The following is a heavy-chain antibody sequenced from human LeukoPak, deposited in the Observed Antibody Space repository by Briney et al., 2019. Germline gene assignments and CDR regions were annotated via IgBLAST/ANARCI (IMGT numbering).Heavy chain of an antibody. CDR3: TLYGDYEAY. CDR2: IRSKANSYAT. CDR1: GFTFSGSA. D-gene: IGHD4-17*01. J-gene: IGHJ4*02. V-gene: IGHV3-73*01. Sequence: PGGSLKLSCAASGFTFSGSAMHWVRQASGKGLEWVGRIRSKANSYATAYAASVKGRFTISRDDSKNTAYLQMNSLKTEDTAVYYCTLYGDYEAYWGQGTLVTGSS.